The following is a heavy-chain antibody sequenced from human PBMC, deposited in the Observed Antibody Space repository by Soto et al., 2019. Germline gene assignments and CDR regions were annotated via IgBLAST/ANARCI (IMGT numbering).Heavy chain of an antibody. D-gene: IGHD2-2*01. CDR1: GFTFSPVW. Sequence: EVQLVEPGGDLVKPGGSLRLSCAASGFTFSPVWMTWVRQAPGKGLEWVGRIKRKSDGETTDYALPVKGRFTISRDELKSTLYLQMSSLKIEDTAVYYCAVDAQCSSNTCPGALDIWGQGTMVAVS. CDR2: IKRKSDGETT. J-gene: IGHJ3*02. V-gene: IGHV3-15*01. CDR3: AVDAQCSSNTCPGALDI.